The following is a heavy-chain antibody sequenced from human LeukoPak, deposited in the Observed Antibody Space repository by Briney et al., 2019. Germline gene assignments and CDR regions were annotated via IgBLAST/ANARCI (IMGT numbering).Heavy chain of an antibody. CDR1: GGTFSSYA. V-gene: IGHV1-69*05. CDR3: ARDTVRMVRGVSDY. J-gene: IGHJ4*02. CDR2: IIPIFGTA. D-gene: IGHD3-10*01. Sequence: GASVKVSCTASGGTFSSYAISWVRQAPGQGLEWMGGIIPIFGTANYAQKFQGRVTITTDDSTSTAYMELSSLRSEDTAVYYCARDTVRMVRGVSDYWGQGTLVTVSS.